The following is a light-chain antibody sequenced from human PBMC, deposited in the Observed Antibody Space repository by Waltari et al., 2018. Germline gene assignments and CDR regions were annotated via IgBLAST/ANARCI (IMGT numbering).Light chain of an antibody. CDR2: DVS. V-gene: IGLV2-14*01. CDR1: SIDVGAYNH. J-gene: IGLJ3*02. CDR3: SSYTSSSPWV. Sequence: QSALTQPASVSGSPGQSITISCTGTSIDVGAYNHVSWYQQHPGKAPKLIIYDVSNRPSGVSNRFSGSKSGNTASLTISGLQGEDEADYHCSSYTSSSPWVFGGGTTLTVL.